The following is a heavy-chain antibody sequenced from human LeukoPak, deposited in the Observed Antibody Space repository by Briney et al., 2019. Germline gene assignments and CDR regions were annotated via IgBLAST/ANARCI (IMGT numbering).Heavy chain of an antibody. CDR1: GYTFTGYY. CDR3: VRQCSSSCFDY. J-gene: IGHJ4*02. Sequence: ASVKVSCKASGYTFTGYYMHWVRQAPGQGLEWMGWINPNSGGTNYAQKFQGRVTMTRDTSASTAYMELSSLRSEDTAIYYCVRQCSSSCFDYWGQGTLVTVSS. D-gene: IGHD2-2*01. V-gene: IGHV1-2*02. CDR2: INPNSGGT.